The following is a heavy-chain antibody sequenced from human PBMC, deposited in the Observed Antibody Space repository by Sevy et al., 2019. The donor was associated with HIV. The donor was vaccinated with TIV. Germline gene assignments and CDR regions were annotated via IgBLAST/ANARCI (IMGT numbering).Heavy chain of an antibody. Sequence: GGSLRLSCAASGFTSSNYAMSWVRQAPGQGLKWVAAISYDGSIKYYADSVKGRFTISRDNSKNTLYLQMNSLRAEDTAVYYCAKDPGYSSDWYALAFYFDYWGQGTLVTVSS. CDR1: GFTSSNYA. J-gene: IGHJ4*02. CDR3: AKDPGYSSDWYALAFYFDY. V-gene: IGHV3-30*18. CDR2: ISYDGSIK. D-gene: IGHD6-13*01.